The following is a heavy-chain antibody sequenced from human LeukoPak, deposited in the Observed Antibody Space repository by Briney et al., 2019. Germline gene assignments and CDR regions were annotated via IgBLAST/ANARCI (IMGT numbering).Heavy chain of an antibody. Sequence: SGGSLRLSCAASGFTFSSYSAIWARQAPGRGLEWVSYVSSSGTTTYYADSVKGRFTISRDNGKNLVSLQMNSLRDEDTAVYYCARADRDGNKRFLDWGQGTLVTVSS. V-gene: IGHV3-48*02. J-gene: IGHJ4*02. CDR2: VSSSGTTT. D-gene: IGHD5-24*01. CDR3: ARADRDGNKRFLD. CDR1: GFTFSSYS.